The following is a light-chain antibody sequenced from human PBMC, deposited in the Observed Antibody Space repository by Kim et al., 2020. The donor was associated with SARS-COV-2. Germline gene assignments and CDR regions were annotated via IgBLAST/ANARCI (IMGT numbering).Light chain of an antibody. J-gene: IGKJ2*03. CDR2: AAS. CDR1: QSISSY. V-gene: IGKV1-39*01. CDR3: QQSYSTPPDS. Sequence: DIQMTQSPSSLSASVGDRVTITCRASQSISSYLNWYQQKPGKAPKLLIYAASSLQSGVPSRFSGSGSGTDFTLTISSLQPEDFATYYCQQSYSTPPDSFGQGTKLDI.